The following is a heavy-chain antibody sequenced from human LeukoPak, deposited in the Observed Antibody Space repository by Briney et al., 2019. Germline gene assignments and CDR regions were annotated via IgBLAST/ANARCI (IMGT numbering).Heavy chain of an antibody. Sequence: ASVKVSCKASGYTFTGYYMHWVRQAPGQGLEWMGWINPNSGGTNYAQKFQGSVTMTRDTSISTAYMELSRLRSDDTAVYYCARSRTGSGFLFDYWGQGTLVTVSS. V-gene: IGHV1-2*02. J-gene: IGHJ4*02. D-gene: IGHD3-10*01. CDR1: GYTFTGYY. CDR3: ARSRTGSGFLFDY. CDR2: INPNSGGT.